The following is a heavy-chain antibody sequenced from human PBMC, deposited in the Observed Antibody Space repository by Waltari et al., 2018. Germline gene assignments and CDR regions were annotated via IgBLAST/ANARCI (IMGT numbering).Heavy chain of an antibody. D-gene: IGHD2-15*01. J-gene: IGHJ2*01. Sequence: QVQLVQSGAEVKKPGSSVKVSCKASGGTFSSYAISWVRPAPGQGLEWMGGIIPIFGTANYAQKFQGIVTITADESTSTAYMELSNLRSEDTAVYYCARDRGYCSGGSCYSGYFDLWGRGTLVTVSS. CDR2: IIPIFGTA. V-gene: IGHV1-69*13. CDR1: GGTFSSYA. CDR3: ARDRGYCSGGSCYSGYFDL.